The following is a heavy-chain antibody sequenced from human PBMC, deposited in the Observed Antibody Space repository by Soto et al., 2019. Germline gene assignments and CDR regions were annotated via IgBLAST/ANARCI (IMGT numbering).Heavy chain of an antibody. D-gene: IGHD3-16*01. V-gene: IGHV3-30*18. CDR3: AKWGEVSHNPGGNYYYGMDV. CDR2: ILYDGSDK. CDR1: GFTFGNYG. Sequence: QVQLVESGGGVVQPGRSLRLSCAASGFTFGNYGMHWVRQPQGKGLEWMSSILYDGSDKYYADSVKGRFTISRDGSKNTLYLQMDSLRPEDTAVYYCAKWGEVSHNPGGNYYYGMDVWGQGTTVTVSS. J-gene: IGHJ6*02.